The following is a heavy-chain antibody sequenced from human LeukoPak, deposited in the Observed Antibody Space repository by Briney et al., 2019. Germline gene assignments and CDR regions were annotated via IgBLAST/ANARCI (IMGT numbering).Heavy chain of an antibody. V-gene: IGHV1-46*01. CDR2: INPSSGST. J-gene: IGHJ4*02. D-gene: IGHD3-10*01. CDR3: ARGAWFGELLTPIDY. CDR1: GYTFTRHY. Sequence: ASVKVSCKASGYTFTRHYMHWVRQAPGQGLEWMGIINPSSGSTSYAQKFQGRVAMTRDTSTSTVYMELSSLRSEDTAVYYCARGAWFGELLTPIDYWGQGTLVTVPS.